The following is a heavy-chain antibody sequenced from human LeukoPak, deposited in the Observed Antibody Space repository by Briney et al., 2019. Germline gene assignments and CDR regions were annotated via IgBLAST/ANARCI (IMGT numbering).Heavy chain of an antibody. V-gene: IGHV3-48*02. D-gene: IGHD3-16*01. Sequence: PGGSLRLSCAASGFXLSDYDINWVRQAPGKGLEWVSFITIFSNTIFYADSVKGRFTISRDNARNSLYLQMNSLRDEDTAVYYCARDRRGGSFDYWGQGTLVTVSS. CDR3: ARDRRGGSFDY. J-gene: IGHJ4*02. CDR1: GFXLSDYD. CDR2: ITIFSNTI.